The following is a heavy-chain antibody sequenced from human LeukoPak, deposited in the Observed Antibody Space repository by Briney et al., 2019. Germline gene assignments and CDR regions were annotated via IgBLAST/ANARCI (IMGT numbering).Heavy chain of an antibody. V-gene: IGHV4-59*01. J-gene: IGHJ4*02. CDR3: ARVIRYCSSTSCYTGFDY. D-gene: IGHD2-2*02. CDR2: IYYSGST. Sequence: SETLSLTCTVSGGSISSYYWSWIRQPPGKGLEWIGYIYYSGSTNYNPSLKSRVTISVDTSKNQFSLKLSSVTAADTAVYYCARVIRYCSSTSCYTGFDYWGQGTLVTVSS. CDR1: GGSISSYY.